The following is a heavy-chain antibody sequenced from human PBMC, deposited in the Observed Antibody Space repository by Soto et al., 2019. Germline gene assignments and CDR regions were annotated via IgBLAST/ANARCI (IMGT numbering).Heavy chain of an antibody. J-gene: IGHJ3*02. CDR3: ARWVRGVKAHAFDI. D-gene: IGHD3-10*01. CDR2: MNPNSGNT. CDR1: GYTFTSYD. Sequence: QVQLVQSGAEVKKPGASVKVSCKASGYTFTSYDINWVRQATGQGLEWMGWMNPNSGNTGYAQKFQGRVTMTRNTSISTADRELSSLRSEDTAVYYCARWVRGVKAHAFDIWGQGTMVTVSS. V-gene: IGHV1-8*01.